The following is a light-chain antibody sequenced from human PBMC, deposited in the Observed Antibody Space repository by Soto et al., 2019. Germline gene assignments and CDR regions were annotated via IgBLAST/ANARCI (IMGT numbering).Light chain of an antibody. Sequence: QSVLTQPTSASGTPGQRVTISCSGSSSNIGSEYVVWYQHLPGTAPKLLIYRNNQRPSGVPDRFAGSKSGTSASLAISGLRSEDEADYYCAARDDSLSGHWVFGGGTKVTVL. V-gene: IGLV1-47*01. CDR3: AARDDSLSGHWV. J-gene: IGLJ3*02. CDR2: RNN. CDR1: SSNIGSEY.